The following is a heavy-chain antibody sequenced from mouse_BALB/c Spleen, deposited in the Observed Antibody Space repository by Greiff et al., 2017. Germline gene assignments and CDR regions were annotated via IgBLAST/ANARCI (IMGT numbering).Heavy chain of an antibody. CDR1: GFNIKDTY. V-gene: IGHV14-3*02. CDR2: IDPANGNT. J-gene: IGHJ2*01. Sequence: EVKLQESGAELVKPGASVKLSCTASGFNIKDTYMHWVKQRPEQGLEWIGRIDPANGNTKYVPKFQGKATITADTSSNTAYLQLSSLTSEDTAVYYCARGSSGYFYFDYWGQGTTLTVSS. D-gene: IGHD3-1*01. CDR3: ARGSSGYFYFDY.